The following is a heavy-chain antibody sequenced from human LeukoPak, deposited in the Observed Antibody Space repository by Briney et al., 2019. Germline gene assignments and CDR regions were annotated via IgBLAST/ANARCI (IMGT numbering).Heavy chain of an antibody. CDR2: ISGIGDTT. Sequence: GGSLRLSCAASGFTFSSYDFSNYAMSWVRQAPGKGLEWVSAISGIGDTTYYTDSVKGRFTISRDNSKNTLYLQMNSLRAEDTAVYYCARVPGLRWELGPFDYWGQGTLVTVSS. CDR1: GFTFSSYDFSNYA. V-gene: IGHV3-23*01. J-gene: IGHJ4*02. D-gene: IGHD4-23*01. CDR3: ARVPGLRWELGPFDY.